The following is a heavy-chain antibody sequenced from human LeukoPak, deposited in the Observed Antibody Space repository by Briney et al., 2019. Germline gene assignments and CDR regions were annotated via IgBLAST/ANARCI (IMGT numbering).Heavy chain of an antibody. D-gene: IGHD6-13*01. CDR3: AKRAAAVTFLDY. V-gene: IGHV3-9*01. CDR1: GFTFDDYA. Sequence: GGSLRLSCAASGFTFDDYAMHWVRQAPGKGLEWVSGISWNSDSIGYADSVKGRFTISRDNSKNTLYLQMNSLRAEDTAVYYCAKRAAAVTFLDYWGQGTLVTVSS. J-gene: IGHJ4*02. CDR2: ISWNSDSI.